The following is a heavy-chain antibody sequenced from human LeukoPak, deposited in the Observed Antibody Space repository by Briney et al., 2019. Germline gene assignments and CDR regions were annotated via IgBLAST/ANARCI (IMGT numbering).Heavy chain of an antibody. D-gene: IGHD3-16*01. V-gene: IGHV3-21*01. Sequence: GGSLRLSCAASGFTFSSYSMNWVRQAPGKGLEWVSSISSSSSYIYYADSVKGRFTISRDNSKNTLYLQMNSLRAEDTAVYYCARGGRSSDAFDIWGQGTMVTVSS. CDR2: ISSSSSYI. CDR3: ARGGRSSDAFDI. J-gene: IGHJ3*02. CDR1: GFTFSSYS.